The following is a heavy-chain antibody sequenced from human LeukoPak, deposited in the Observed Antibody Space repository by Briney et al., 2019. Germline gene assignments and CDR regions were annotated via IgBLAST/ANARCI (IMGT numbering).Heavy chain of an antibody. Sequence: SETLSLTCTVSGGSISSYYWSWIRQPPGKGLEWIGYIYYSGSTNYNPSLKSRVTISVDTSKNQFSLKLSSVTAADTAVYYCARAALVGAPYYFDYWGQGTLVTVSS. CDR1: GGSISSYY. J-gene: IGHJ4*02. CDR3: ARAALVGAPYYFDY. D-gene: IGHD1-26*01. V-gene: IGHV4-59*12. CDR2: IYYSGST.